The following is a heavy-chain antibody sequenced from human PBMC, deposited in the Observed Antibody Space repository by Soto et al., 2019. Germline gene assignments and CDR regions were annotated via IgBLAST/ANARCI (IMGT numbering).Heavy chain of an antibody. J-gene: IGHJ4*02. CDR2: INHSGST. Sequence: SETLSLTCAVYGGSFSGYYWSWIRQPPGKGLEWIGEINHSGSTNYNPSLKSRVIISVDTSKNQFSLKLSSVTAADTAVYYCARGRTGTSPFDYWGQGTLVTVS. V-gene: IGHV4-34*01. CDR3: ARGRTGTSPFDY. D-gene: IGHD1-1*01. CDR1: GGSFSGYY.